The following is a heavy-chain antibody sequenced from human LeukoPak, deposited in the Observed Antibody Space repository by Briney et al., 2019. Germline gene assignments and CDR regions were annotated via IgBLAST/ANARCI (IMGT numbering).Heavy chain of an antibody. D-gene: IGHD6-13*01. CDR3: ARVNGIAAAGTSYYFDY. Sequence: SDTLSLTCTVSGGSDSSGSYYWSWIRQPPGKGRECIGYIYYSGSTNYNPSLKSRVTISVDTSKNQFSLKLSSVTAADTAVYYCARVNGIAAAGTSYYFDYWGQGTLVTVSS. J-gene: IGHJ4*02. V-gene: IGHV4-61*01. CDR2: IYYSGST. CDR1: GGSDSSGSYY.